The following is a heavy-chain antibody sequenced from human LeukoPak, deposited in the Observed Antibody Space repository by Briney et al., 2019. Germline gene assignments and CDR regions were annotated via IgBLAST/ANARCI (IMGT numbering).Heavy chain of an antibody. J-gene: IGHJ3*02. CDR1: GYTFNGYY. D-gene: IGHD2/OR15-2a*01. Sequence: APVKLSCKASGYTFNGYYMHWVRQAPGQWLEWMGWINPNTGDRNYAQKFQGRVTMTRDTSTSTAYMELSRLRSDDTAVYYCARSRMSDAFDIWGQGTTVPVSS. CDR2: INPNTGDR. CDR3: ARSRMSDAFDI. V-gene: IGHV1-2*02.